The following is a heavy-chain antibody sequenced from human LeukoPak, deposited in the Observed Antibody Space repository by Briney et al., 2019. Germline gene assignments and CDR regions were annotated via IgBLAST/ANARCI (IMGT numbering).Heavy chain of an antibody. J-gene: IGHJ4*02. V-gene: IGHV3-74*01. D-gene: IGHD3-16*01. CDR2: IDNDGGST. Sequence: PGGSLRLSCAASGFTFHSYWMHWVRQAPGKGLVWVSRIDNDGGSTTYADSVKGRFTISRDNAKNTPYLQMNSVRAEDTAVYYCARSSFPYYFDYWGQGTLVTVSS. CDR1: GFTFHSYW. CDR3: ARSSFPYYFDY.